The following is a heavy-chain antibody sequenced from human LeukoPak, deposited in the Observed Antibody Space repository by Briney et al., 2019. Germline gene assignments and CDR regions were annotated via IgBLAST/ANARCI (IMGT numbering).Heavy chain of an antibody. J-gene: IGHJ4*02. CDR2: ISSSGSNI. D-gene: IGHD3-16*02. V-gene: IGHV3-11*04. Sequence: GGSLRLSCAASGFIFSDYYMSWIRQAPGKGLEWVSYISSSGSNIYYADSVKGRFTISRDNAKNSLYLQMNSLRAEDTAVYYCARDRARLGELSLFDYWGQGTLVTVSS. CDR1: GFIFSDYY. CDR3: ARDRARLGELSLFDY.